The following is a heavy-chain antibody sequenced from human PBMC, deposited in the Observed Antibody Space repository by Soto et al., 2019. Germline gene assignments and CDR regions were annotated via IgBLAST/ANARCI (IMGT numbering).Heavy chain of an antibody. V-gene: IGHV3-23*01. Sequence: EVQLLESGGGLVQPGGSLRLSCAASGFTFSGYAMSWVRQAPGKGLEWVSDISASGANTFYTDSVKGRFSISRDNSKKTLYLQMNSLRAEDTATYFCAKGIEWEVSRALDYWGQGTLVTVSS. J-gene: IGHJ4*02. D-gene: IGHD3-16*02. CDR2: ISASGANT. CDR1: GFTFSGYA. CDR3: AKGIEWEVSRALDY.